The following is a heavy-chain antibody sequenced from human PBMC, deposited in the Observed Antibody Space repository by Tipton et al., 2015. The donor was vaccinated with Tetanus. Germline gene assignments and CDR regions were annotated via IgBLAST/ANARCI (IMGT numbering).Heavy chain of an antibody. D-gene: IGHD3-3*01. CDR3: ARHFGEMLCAPFRFDP. CDR1: GYSFTNYW. J-gene: IGHJ5*02. V-gene: IGHV5-51*01. CDR2: IYPGESDT. Sequence: QLVQSGVEVKKPGESLKISCKGSGYSFTNYWIAWLRQMPGEGLEWMGIIYPGESDTRYRPSFQGQVTISADKSINTAYLQWNSLRASDTAIYYCARHFGEMLCAPFRFDPWGQGTLVTVSS.